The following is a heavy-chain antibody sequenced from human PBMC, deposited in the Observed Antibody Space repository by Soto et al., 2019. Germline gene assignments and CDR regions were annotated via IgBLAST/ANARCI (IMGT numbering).Heavy chain of an antibody. CDR1: GFTFSSNW. CDR3: ARASF. J-gene: IGHJ4*02. D-gene: IGHD2-2*01. Sequence: GGSLRLSCAATGFTFSSNWMSWVRQAPGKGLEWVANINPDGSTKYYVDSVTGRFTISRDNTKNSLYLQMDSLRAEDTAVYYCARASFWGQGTLVTVSS. V-gene: IGHV3-7*01. CDR2: INPDGSTK.